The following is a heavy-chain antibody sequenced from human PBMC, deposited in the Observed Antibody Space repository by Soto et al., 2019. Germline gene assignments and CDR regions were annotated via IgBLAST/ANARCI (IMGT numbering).Heavy chain of an antibody. V-gene: IGHV3-30*18. CDR3: AKESGGWFGEFPFDY. CDR2: ISYDGSNK. CDR1: GFTFSSYG. Sequence: GGSLRLSCAASGFTFSSYGMHWVRQAPGKGLEWVAVISYDGSNKYYADSVKGRFTISRDNSKNTLYLQMNSLRAEDTAVYYCAKESGGWFGEFPFDYWGQGTLVTVSS. D-gene: IGHD3-10*01. J-gene: IGHJ4*02.